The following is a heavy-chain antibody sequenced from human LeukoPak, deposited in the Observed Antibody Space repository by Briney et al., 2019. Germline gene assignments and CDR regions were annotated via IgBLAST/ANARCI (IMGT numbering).Heavy chain of an antibody. Sequence: ASVKVSCSASGDMFTNYYTHWVRQAPGQGLEWIAWMNPRTSDTYFAQKFRGRVSMTRDTSISTASVELSSLNSDDTAVYYRVTSTGYRTTWGAFDIWGQGAMVTVSS. D-gene: IGHD6-13*01. CDR3: VTSTGYRTTWGAFDI. CDR1: GDMFTNYY. V-gene: IGHV1-2*02. J-gene: IGHJ3*02. CDR2: MNPRTSDT.